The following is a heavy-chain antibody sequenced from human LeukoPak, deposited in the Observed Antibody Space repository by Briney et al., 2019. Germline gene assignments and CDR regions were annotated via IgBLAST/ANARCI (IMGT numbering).Heavy chain of an antibody. J-gene: IGHJ6*03. CDR3: ARHLPNWSRNYYYYYYMDV. CDR1: GYSFTSYW. CDR2: IYPGDSDT. D-gene: IGHD1-1*01. Sequence: GESLKISCKGSGYSFTSYWIGWVRQMPGKGLEWMGIIYPGDSDTRYSPSFQGQVTISADKSISTAYLQWSSLKASDTAMYYCARHLPNWSRNYYYYYYMDVWGKGTTVTVSS. V-gene: IGHV5-51*01.